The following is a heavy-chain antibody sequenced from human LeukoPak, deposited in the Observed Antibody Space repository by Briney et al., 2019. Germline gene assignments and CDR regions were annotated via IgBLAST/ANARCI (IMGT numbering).Heavy chain of an antibody. Sequence: GGSLTLTCAASGFTFSNDWMCWVRQAPGKGLEWVANINQDESKKYYPDSVKGRFTISRDNAKNSLYLQMSSLTAEDTAIYYCARDHAYRADYWGQGTLVTVSP. CDR1: GFTFSNDW. J-gene: IGHJ4*02. CDR2: INQDESKK. D-gene: IGHD2-2*01. V-gene: IGHV3-7*01. CDR3: ARDHAYRADY.